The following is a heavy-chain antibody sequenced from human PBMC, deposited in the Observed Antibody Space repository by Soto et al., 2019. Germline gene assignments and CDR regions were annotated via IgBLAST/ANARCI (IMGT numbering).Heavy chain of an antibody. Sequence: SVKVSCKASGGTFSSYAIIWVRQAPGQGLEWMGGIIPIFGTANYAQKFQGRVTITADESTSTAYMELSSLRSEDTAVYYCASHYYDSSGYYYSGGWFDPWGQGTLVTVSS. V-gene: IGHV1-69*13. CDR3: ASHYYDSSGYYYSGGWFDP. D-gene: IGHD3-22*01. J-gene: IGHJ5*02. CDR1: GGTFSSYA. CDR2: IIPIFGTA.